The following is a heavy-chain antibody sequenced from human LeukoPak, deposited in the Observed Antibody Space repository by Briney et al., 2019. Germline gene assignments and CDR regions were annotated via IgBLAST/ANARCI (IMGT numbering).Heavy chain of an antibody. J-gene: IGHJ4*02. CDR2: IRSKAYGGTT. Sequence: GGSLRLSCTASGFTLGDYAMSWVRHAPGKGLEWVGFIRSKAYGGTTEYAACVKGRLTISRDASKSIAYLQMNSLKTEDTAVYYCTRWGGGYCGGDCYSDFAYWGQGTLVTVSS. D-gene: IGHD2-21*02. CDR3: TRWGGGYCGGDCYSDFAY. V-gene: IGHV3-49*04. CDR1: GFTLGDYA.